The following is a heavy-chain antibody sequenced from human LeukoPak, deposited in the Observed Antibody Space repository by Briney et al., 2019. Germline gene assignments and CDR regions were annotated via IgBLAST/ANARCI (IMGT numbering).Heavy chain of an antibody. CDR1: GFTFSSYA. V-gene: IGHV3-23*01. J-gene: IGHJ4*02. D-gene: IGHD6-13*01. Sequence: GGSLRPSCAASGFTFSSYAMSWVRQAPGKGLEWVSAISGSGGSTYYADSVKGRFTISRDNSKNTLYLQMNSLRAEDTAVYYCAKGSSSWQMGAFDYWGQGTLVTVSS. CDR2: ISGSGGST. CDR3: AKGSSSWQMGAFDY.